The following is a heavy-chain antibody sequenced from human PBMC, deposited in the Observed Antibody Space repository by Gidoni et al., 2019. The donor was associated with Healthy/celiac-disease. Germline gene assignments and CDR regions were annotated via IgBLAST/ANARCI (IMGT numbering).Heavy chain of an antibody. V-gene: IGHV3-53*02. CDR1: GFNVSSNY. Sequence: EVQLVETGGGRIQPGGSLRLSCAESGFNVSSNYMSWVRQAPGKGLEWVSVFYSVGSTYYADSVKGLFTISRDNSKNTLYLQMNSLRAEDTAVYCCAREAYYWGQGTLVTVSS. CDR2: FYSVGST. J-gene: IGHJ4*02. CDR3: AREAYY.